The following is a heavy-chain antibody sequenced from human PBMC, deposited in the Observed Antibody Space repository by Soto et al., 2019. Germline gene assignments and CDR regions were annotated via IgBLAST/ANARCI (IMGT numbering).Heavy chain of an antibody. CDR3: VRDSGAKLSSS. Sequence: SVKVSCKASGGTFSSYRINWVRQATGQGLEWVGGIVPIRRTADYAQTFQGRVSITADESARTSDMELRSLGSQDTAVYYCVRDSGAKLSSSWGQGTLVTVSS. J-gene: IGHJ4*02. CDR1: GGTFSSYR. D-gene: IGHD6-13*01. V-gene: IGHV1-69*13. CDR2: IVPIRRTA.